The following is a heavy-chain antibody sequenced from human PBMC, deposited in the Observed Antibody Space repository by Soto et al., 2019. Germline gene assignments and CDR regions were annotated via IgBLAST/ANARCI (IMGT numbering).Heavy chain of an antibody. D-gene: IGHD7-27*01. V-gene: IGHV3-74*01. CDR1: GFPFRTYW. Sequence: PGGSLRLSCAASGFPFRTYWMQWARQAPGKGLEWVSRINNDGSSTDYADSAKGRFTISRDNAKDTLYLQMNSLRAEDTATYYCAMGTMDVWGKGTTVTVSS. CDR3: AMGTMDV. J-gene: IGHJ6*04. CDR2: INNDGSST.